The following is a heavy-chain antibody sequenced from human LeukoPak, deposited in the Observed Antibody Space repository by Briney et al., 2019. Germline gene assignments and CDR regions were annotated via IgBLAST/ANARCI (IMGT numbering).Heavy chain of an antibody. Sequence: GGSLRLSCTASGFIFSDYYMTWIRQAPGKGLEWVSYISSSGTTIYYADSEKGRFTISRDNAKNSLYLQMNSLRAENTAVYYCARRPVSDYFYYLDVWGKGTTVTVSS. V-gene: IGHV3-11*01. J-gene: IGHJ6*03. CDR3: ARRPVSDYFYYLDV. CDR2: ISSSGTTI. CDR1: GFIFSDYY.